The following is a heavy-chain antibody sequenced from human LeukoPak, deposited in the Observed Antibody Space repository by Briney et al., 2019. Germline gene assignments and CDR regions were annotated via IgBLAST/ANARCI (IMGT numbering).Heavy chain of an antibody. J-gene: IGHJ4*02. D-gene: IGHD3-10*01. V-gene: IGHV3-23*01. CDR3: ARDRPNYYGGDGHYYRRDGDY. CDR1: GFTFSIYA. CDR2: ITSRGEST. Sequence: GGSLRLSCAASGFTFSIYAMSWVRQAPGKGRQWVSSITSRGESTWYVDSVKCRFTITRNNSENTLYLQMHSLRAEDTAVYYCARDRPNYYGGDGHYYRRDGDYWGRGTLVSVSS.